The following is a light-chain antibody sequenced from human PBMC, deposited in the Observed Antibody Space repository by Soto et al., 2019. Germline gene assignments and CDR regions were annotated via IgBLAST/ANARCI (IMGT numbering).Light chain of an antibody. J-gene: IGKJ1*01. CDR2: GAS. Sequence: EIVMTQSPATLSVSPGERATLSCRASQSVSSNLAWYQQKPGQAPRLLIYGASTRATGIPARFSGSGSGTEFTLTISSLKSEDFAVYYCQQYNKWGTFGQGTKVEIK. V-gene: IGKV3-15*01. CDR3: QQYNKWGT. CDR1: QSVSSN.